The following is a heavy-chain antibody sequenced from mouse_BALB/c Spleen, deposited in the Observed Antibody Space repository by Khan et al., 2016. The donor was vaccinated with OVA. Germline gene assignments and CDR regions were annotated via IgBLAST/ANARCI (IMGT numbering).Heavy chain of an antibody. Sequence: EVQLQESGPGLVKPSQSLSLTCTVTGYSITSDYAWNWIRQFPGNKLEWMGYISYSGNTKYNPSLQSRISITRDTSENQFFLQLNSVTIEDTATYYCARIYGGDFDYWGQGTTLTVSS. J-gene: IGHJ2*01. D-gene: IGHD1-1*01. V-gene: IGHV3-2*02. CDR1: GYSITSDYA. CDR3: ARIYGGDFDY. CDR2: ISYSGNT.